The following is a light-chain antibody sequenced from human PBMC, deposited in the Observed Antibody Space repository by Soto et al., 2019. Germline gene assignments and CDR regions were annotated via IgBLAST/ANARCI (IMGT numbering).Light chain of an antibody. V-gene: IGKV1-5*03. Sequence: DIQMTQSPSTLSASVGDRVTITCRASQSISSWLAWYQQKPGKAPKLLIYKASSLESGVPSRFSGSGSGTEFTRTISSLQPDEFATYYCQHYNSSTTFGQGTKVEIK. CDR1: QSISSW. CDR3: QHYNSSTT. CDR2: KAS. J-gene: IGKJ1*01.